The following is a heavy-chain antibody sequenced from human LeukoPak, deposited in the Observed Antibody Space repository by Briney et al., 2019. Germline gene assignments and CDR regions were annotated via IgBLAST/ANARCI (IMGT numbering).Heavy chain of an antibody. CDR2: IYSGGST. D-gene: IGHD2-15*01. J-gene: IGHJ3*02. Sequence: PGGSLRLSCAASGYTVSSNYLSWVSQARGKGLEWVSVIYSGGSTYYADSVKGRFTISRDNSKNTLYLQMNSLRAEDTAVYYCARERRYCSGGSCSSRAFDIWGQGTMVTVSS. V-gene: IGHV3-53*01. CDR1: GYTVSSNY. CDR3: ARERRYCSGGSCSSRAFDI.